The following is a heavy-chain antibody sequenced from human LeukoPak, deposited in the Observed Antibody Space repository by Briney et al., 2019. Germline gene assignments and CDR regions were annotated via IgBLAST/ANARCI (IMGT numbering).Heavy chain of an antibody. CDR2: ITSSSGTI. D-gene: IGHD1-26*01. V-gene: IGHV3-48*02. CDR3: ARAIGYFDS. CDR1: GFTFGTYA. J-gene: IGHJ4*02. Sequence: GGSLRLSCAASGFTFGTYAMNWVRQAPGRGLEWLSYITSSSGTIYYADSVTGRFTISRDNAKNSLYLQMNSLRQEDTAVYYCARAIGYFDSWGQGTLVTVSS.